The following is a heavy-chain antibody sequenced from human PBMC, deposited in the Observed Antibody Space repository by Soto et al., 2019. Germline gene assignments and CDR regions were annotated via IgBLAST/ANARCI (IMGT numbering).Heavy chain of an antibody. D-gene: IGHD4-17*01. CDR3: TSDYGDRWADFDY. CDR2: IRSKANSYAT. V-gene: IGHV3-73*01. J-gene: IGHJ4*02. Sequence: GGSLRLSCAASGFTFSGSAMHWVRQASGKGLEWVGRIRSKANSYATAHAASVKGRFTISRDDSKNTAYLQMNSLKTEDTAVYYCTSDYGDRWADFDYWGQGTLVTVSS. CDR1: GFTFSGSA.